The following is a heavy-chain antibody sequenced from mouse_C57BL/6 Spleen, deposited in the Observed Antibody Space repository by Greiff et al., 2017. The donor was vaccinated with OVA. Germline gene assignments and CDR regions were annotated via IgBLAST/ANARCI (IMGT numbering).Heavy chain of an antibody. CDR1: GYTFTSYW. D-gene: IGHD2-5*01. J-gene: IGHJ4*01. Sequence: QVQLQQPGAELVKPGASVKLSCKASGYTFTSYWMHWVKQRPGQGLEWIGMIHPNSGSTNYNEKFKSKATLTADKSSSTAYMQLSSLTSEDSAVYYCARYSNSSYYAMDYWGQGTSVTVSS. CDR3: ARYSNSSYYAMDY. CDR2: IHPNSGST. V-gene: IGHV1-64*01.